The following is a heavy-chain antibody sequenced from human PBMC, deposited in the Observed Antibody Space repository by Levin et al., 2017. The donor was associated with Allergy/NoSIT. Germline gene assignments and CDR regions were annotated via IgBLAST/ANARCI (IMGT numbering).Heavy chain of an antibody. CDR3: ARDNWFDS. CDR1: GFTFSSYM. V-gene: IGHV3-21*01. Sequence: PGGSLRISCAASGFTFSSYMMNWVRQAPGKGLEWVSSITSTSDIYYADLIKGRFTISSDNAKNSVFLQMNSLRAEDTAVYYCARDNWFDSWGQGTVVTVSS. CDR2: ITSTSDI. J-gene: IGHJ5*01.